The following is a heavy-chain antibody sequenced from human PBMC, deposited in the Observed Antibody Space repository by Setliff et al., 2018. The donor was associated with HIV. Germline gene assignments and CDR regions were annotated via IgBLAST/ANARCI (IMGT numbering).Heavy chain of an antibody. V-gene: IGHV1-18*01. J-gene: IGHJ4*02. CDR2: ISTYNGNT. CDR1: GYTFTSYG. CDR3: AKVVDFVWGSYHYYDQ. Sequence: ASVKVSCKASGYTFTSYGITWVRQAPGQGLEWMGWISTYNGNTHYAQKLQGRVTMTTDTSTSTVYMELSSLRREDTAFYYCAKVVDFVWGSYHYYDQWGQGTLVTVSS. D-gene: IGHD3-16*02.